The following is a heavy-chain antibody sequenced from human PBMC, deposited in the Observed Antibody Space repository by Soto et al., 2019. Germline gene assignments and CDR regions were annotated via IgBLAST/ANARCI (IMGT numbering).Heavy chain of an antibody. CDR3: ARGYSGYDFKRFDY. CDR2: INHSGST. D-gene: IGHD5-12*01. CDR1: GGSFSGYY. Sequence: SETLSLTCAVYGGSFSGYYWSWIRQPPGKGLEWIGEINHSGSTNYNPSLKSRVTISVDTSKNQFSLKLSSVTAADTAVYFCARGYSGYDFKRFDYWGQETLVTVSS. V-gene: IGHV4-34*01. J-gene: IGHJ4*02.